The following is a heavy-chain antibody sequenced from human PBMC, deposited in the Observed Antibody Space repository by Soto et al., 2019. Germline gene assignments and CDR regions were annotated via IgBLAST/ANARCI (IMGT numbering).Heavy chain of an antibody. V-gene: IGHV3-7*01. CDR2: IKQDGSEK. Sequence: ESGGGLVQPGGSLRLSCAASGFPFSSYWMSWVRQAPGKGLEWVANIKQDGSEKYYVDSVKGRFTISRDNAKNSLYLQMNSLRAEDTAVYYCARDYLDIVVVVAADGNWYFDLWGRGTLVTVSS. J-gene: IGHJ2*01. D-gene: IGHD2-15*01. CDR3: ARDYLDIVVVVAADGNWYFDL. CDR1: GFPFSSYW.